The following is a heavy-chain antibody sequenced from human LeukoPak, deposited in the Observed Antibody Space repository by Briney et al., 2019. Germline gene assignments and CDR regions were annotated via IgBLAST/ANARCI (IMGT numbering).Heavy chain of an antibody. D-gene: IGHD6-19*01. CDR2: IYYSGST. CDR3: ARVGGYSSYDY. CDR1: GGSISSSSYY. J-gene: IGHJ4*02. V-gene: IGHV4-39*01. Sequence: PSETLSLTCTVSGGSISSSSYYWCWIRQPPGKGLEWIGSIYYSGSTYYNPSLKSRVTISVDTSKNQFSLKLSSVTAADTAVYYCARVGGYSSYDYWGQGTLVTVSS.